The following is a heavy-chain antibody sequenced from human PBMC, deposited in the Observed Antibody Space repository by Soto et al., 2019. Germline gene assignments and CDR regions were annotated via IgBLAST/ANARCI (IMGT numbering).Heavy chain of an antibody. V-gene: IGHV3-30*03. Sequence: QVQVEEFGGGVVRPGRALRLSCEGPGFTFSDYGFHWVRQAPGKGLEWVAMISYDGSDRYYRDSVQGRFTISRDDSKNTVYLQMNSLRAEDTATYYSARSTYCNGGSCFPQYWGPGTLVTVSS. CDR1: GFTFSDYG. CDR3: ARSTYCNGGSCFPQY. D-gene: IGHD2-15*01. CDR2: ISYDGSDR. J-gene: IGHJ4*01.